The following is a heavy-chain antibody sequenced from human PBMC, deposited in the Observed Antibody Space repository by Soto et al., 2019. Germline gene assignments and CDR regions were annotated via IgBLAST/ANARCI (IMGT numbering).Heavy chain of an antibody. V-gene: IGHV1-69*13. J-gene: IGHJ4*02. D-gene: IGHD6-6*01. CDR1: GVTFSSYA. Sequence: SVKVSCKASGVTFSSYAISWVRQAPGQGLEWMGGIIPIFGTANYAEKFQGRVTITADESTSTAHMELSSLRSEDTAVYYGARGRGVYSSSLYYFDYVGQGTLVTVSS. CDR2: IIPIFGTA. CDR3: ARGRGVYSSSLYYFDY.